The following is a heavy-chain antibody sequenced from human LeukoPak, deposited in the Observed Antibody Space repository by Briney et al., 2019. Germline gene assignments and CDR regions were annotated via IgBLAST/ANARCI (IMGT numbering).Heavy chain of an antibody. CDR2: ISYDGSNK. D-gene: IGHD3-10*01. CDR1: GFTFSSYA. CDR3: ARDSPLVGVDY. Sequence: GRSLRLSCAASGFTFSSYAMHWVRQAPGKGLEWVAVISYDGSNKYYADSVKGRFTISRDNSKNTLYLQMNSLRAEDTAVYYCARDSPLVGVDYWGQGTLVTVSS. V-gene: IGHV3-30-3*01. J-gene: IGHJ4*02.